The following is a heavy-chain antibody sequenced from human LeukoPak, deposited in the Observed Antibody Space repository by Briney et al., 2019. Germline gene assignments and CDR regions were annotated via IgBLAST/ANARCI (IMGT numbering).Heavy chain of an antibody. V-gene: IGHV3-23*01. J-gene: IGHJ4*02. CDR3: AKDRGVGAYDSSGYYYDY. D-gene: IGHD3-22*01. CDR1: GFTFSSYA. CDR2: ISGSGGST. Sequence: GGSLRLSCAASGFTFSSYAMSWVRQAPGKGLEWVSAISGSGGSTYYADSVKGRFTISRDNSKNTLYLQMNSLRAEDTAVYYCAKDRGVGAYDSSGYYYDYWGQGTLATVSS.